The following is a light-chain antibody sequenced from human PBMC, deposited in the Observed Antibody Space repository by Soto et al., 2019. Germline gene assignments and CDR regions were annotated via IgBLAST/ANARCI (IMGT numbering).Light chain of an antibody. CDR1: QSVSNSY. Sequence: EIVLTQSPGTLSLSPGERATLSCRASQSVSNSYLAWYQQKPGQAPRLLMYGASNRATGIPDRFSGSGSETDFTLTISRLEPEDFAVYYCQQYGAPPLTFGPGTKVD. CDR3: QQYGAPPLT. V-gene: IGKV3-20*01. CDR2: GAS. J-gene: IGKJ3*01.